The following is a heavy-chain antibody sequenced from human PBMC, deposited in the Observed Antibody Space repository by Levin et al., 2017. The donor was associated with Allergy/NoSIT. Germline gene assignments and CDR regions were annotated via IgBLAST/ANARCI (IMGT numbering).Heavy chain of an antibody. J-gene: IGHJ4*02. CDR3: ANDSGDDIIFMEY. CDR2: IDPRGSST. D-gene: IGHD3-3*01. V-gene: IGHV3-23*01. CDR1: GFTFSNYG. Sequence: GGSLRLSCAVSGFTFSNYGMSWVRQAPGKGLEWVSTIDPRGSSTHYADSVKGRFTISRDNSKDTQYLQMNSLRVEDPAVYYCANDSGDDIIFMEYWGQGIMVTGSA.